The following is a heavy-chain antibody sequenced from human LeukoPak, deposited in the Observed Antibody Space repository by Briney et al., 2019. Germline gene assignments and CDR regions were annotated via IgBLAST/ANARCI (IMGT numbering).Heavy chain of an antibody. J-gene: IGHJ4*02. CDR1: GFTLSSYW. D-gene: IGHD2-21*02. Sequence: PGGSLRLSCAASGFTLSSYWMSWVRQAPGKGLEWVANIKQDGSEKYYVDSVKGRFTISRDNAKNSLYLQMNSLRAEDTAVYYCARVGDCGGDCYNYYFDYWGQGTLVTVSS. V-gene: IGHV3-7*01. CDR3: ARVGDCGGDCYNYYFDY. CDR2: IKQDGSEK.